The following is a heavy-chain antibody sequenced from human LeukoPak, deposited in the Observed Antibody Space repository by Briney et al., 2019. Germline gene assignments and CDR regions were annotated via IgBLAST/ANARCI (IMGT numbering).Heavy chain of an antibody. J-gene: IGHJ6*03. D-gene: IGHD3-10*01. CDR1: GYTFTGYY. Sequence: ASVKVSCKASGYTFTGYYMHWVRQAPGQGLESMGWINPNSGGTNYAQKFQGRVTMTRDTSISTAYMELSRLRSDDTAVYYCARGLYYYGSGRIGYYMDVWGKGTTVTVSS. CDR3: ARGLYYYGSGRIGYYMDV. V-gene: IGHV1-2*02. CDR2: INPNSGGT.